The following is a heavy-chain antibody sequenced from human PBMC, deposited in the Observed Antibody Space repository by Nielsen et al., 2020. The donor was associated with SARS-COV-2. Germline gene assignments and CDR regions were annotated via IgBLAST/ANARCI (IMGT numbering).Heavy chain of an antibody. V-gene: IGHV3-21*06. J-gene: IGHJ4*02. CDR1: GFTLSRYW. D-gene: IGHD2-8*01. CDR3: ASGVDYLDF. Sequence: GESLKISCAASGFTLSRYWMNWVRQAPGKGLEWVSSISSRGELSFYADSLKGRFTISRDSAKNALYLQMNSLRPEDTAVYYCASGVDYLDFWGQGTLVTVSS. CDR2: ISSRGELS.